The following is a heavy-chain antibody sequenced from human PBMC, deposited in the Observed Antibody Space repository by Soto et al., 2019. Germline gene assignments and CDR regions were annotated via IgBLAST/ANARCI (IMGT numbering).Heavy chain of an antibody. V-gene: IGHV1-46*01. CDR1: GDTVTNFY. D-gene: IGHD3-16*01. CDR3: ARDRFGTAAPRDMDV. CDR2: INPSASHT. J-gene: IGHJ6*02. Sequence: QVHLVQSGAEVKKPGASVKVSCKASGDTVTNFYVHWVRQAPGQGLEWMGIINPSASHTTYAQKFQGRLTLTTDTSTATVYMELSSLTSEDTALYFCARDRFGTAAPRDMDVWGQGTTVTVSS.